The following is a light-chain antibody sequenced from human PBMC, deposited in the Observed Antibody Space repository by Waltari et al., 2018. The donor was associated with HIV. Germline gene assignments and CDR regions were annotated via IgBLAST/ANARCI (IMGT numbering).Light chain of an antibody. J-gene: IGLJ1*01. CDR2: DVN. CDR1: SSDVGGYNF. V-gene: IGLV2-14*03. Sequence: QSALTQPASVSGSPGQSIAISCTGTSSDVGGYNFVSWYQQHPGKAPKLIIYDVNSRPSGVSDRFSGSKSDNTASLTISGLQAEDEADYFCSSYTSRATPYVFGTATKVTV. CDR3: SSYTSRATPYV.